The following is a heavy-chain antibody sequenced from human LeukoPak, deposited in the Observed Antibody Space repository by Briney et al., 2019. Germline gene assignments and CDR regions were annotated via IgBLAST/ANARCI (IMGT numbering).Heavy chain of an antibody. D-gene: IGHD5-18*01. Sequence: SETLSLTCTVSGGSISSYYWSWIRQPPGKGLEWIGYIYYSGSTNYNSSLKSRVTISVDTSRNQFSLKLSSVTAADTAVYYCARYVDTAILDAFDIWGQGTMVTVSS. CDR1: GGSISSYY. CDR3: ARYVDTAILDAFDI. V-gene: IGHV4-59*01. CDR2: IYYSGST. J-gene: IGHJ3*02.